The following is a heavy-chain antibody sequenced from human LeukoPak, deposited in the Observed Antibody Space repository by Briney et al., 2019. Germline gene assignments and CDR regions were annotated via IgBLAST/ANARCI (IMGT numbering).Heavy chain of an antibody. V-gene: IGHV3-30*02. Sequence: SGGSLRLSCVASGFMFSSYGMHWVRQAPGKGLEWVAFIQFDGSDKFYADSVKGRFIVSRDNSKNTMYLQMNSLRTEDSSLYYCAEDQNLQPFHYWGQGTLVTVSS. CDR1: GFMFSSYG. CDR3: AEDQNLQPFHY. CDR2: IQFDGSDK. J-gene: IGHJ4*02.